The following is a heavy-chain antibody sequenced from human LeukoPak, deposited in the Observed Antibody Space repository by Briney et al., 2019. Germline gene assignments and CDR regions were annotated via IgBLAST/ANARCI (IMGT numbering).Heavy chain of an antibody. Sequence: SETLSLTCTVSGGSISSSSYYWGWIRQPPGRGLEWIGSIYYSGSTYYNPSLKSRVTISVDTSKNQFSLKLSSVTAADTAVYYCAREVTTGIASAGRVDYWGQGTLVTVSS. J-gene: IGHJ4*02. CDR1: GGSISSSSYY. D-gene: IGHD6-13*01. CDR3: AREVTTGIASAGRVDY. V-gene: IGHV4-39*02. CDR2: IYYSGST.